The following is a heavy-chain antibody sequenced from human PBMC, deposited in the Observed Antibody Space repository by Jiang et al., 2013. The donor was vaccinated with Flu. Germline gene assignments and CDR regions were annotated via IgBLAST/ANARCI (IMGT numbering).Heavy chain of an antibody. CDR3: ARNPAGDIVVVPAAKSIDY. Sequence: FSSYAMHWVRQAPGKGLEWVAVISYDGSNKYYADSVKGRFTISRDNSKNTLYLQMNSLRAEDTAVYYCARNPAGDIVVVPAAKSIDYWGQGTLVTVSS. CDR1: FSSYA. V-gene: IGHV3-30*01. CDR2: ISYDGSNK. D-gene: IGHD2-2*01. J-gene: IGHJ4*02.